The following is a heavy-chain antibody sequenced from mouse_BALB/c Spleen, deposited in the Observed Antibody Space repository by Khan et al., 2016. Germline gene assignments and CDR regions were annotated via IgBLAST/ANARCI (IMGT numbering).Heavy chain of an antibody. V-gene: IGHV4-1*02. Sequence: EVKLLESGGGLVQPGGSLKLSCAASGFDFSRYWMSWVRQAPGKGLEWIGEINPDSSTINYTPSLKDKFIISRDNAQIPLYLQMSKVRSEDTALEYCARLGYYGRFDYWGQGTTLTVSS. D-gene: IGHD1-1*01. CDR3: ARLGYYGRFDY. CDR1: GFDFSRYW. J-gene: IGHJ2*01. CDR2: INPDSSTI.